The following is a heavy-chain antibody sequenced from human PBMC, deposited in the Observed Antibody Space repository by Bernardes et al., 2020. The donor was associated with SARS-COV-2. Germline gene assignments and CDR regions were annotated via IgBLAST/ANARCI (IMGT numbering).Heavy chain of an antibody. Sequence: GGSLRLSCAASGFSVSSNYMSWVRQAPGKGLEWVSLIYSGGSTYYADSVKGRFTTSRDNSKNTLYLQMNSLRDEDTAVYYCARDSRQAVAHTFYHYGMDVWGQGTTVTVSS. CDR2: IYSGGST. V-gene: IGHV3-53*01. D-gene: IGHD6-19*01. CDR1: GFSVSSNY. CDR3: ARDSRQAVAHTFYHYGMDV. J-gene: IGHJ6*02.